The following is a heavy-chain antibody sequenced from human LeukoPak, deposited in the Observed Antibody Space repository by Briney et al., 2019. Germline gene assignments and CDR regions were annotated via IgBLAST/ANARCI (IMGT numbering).Heavy chain of an antibody. CDR1: GVTFSSYA. D-gene: IGHD6-13*01. CDR2: MNDSGGSK. J-gene: IGHJ4*02. CDR3: AKRDGQQQLPFDY. V-gene: IGHV3-23*01. Sequence: GGALRLSCAASGVTFSSYAMSWVRQAPGEGLGWVSAMNDSGGSKYYADSVKGRSTISPDNSKTTLNLQMNTLRADDTRVYNCAKRDGQQQLPFDYWGQGTPVSVSS.